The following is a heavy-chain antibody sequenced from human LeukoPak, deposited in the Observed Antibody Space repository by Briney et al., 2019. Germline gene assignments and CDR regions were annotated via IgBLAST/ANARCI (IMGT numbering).Heavy chain of an antibody. Sequence: ASVKVSCKASGYTFTSYYMHWVRQAPGQGLEWMGIINPSGGNTSYAQKLQGRVTMTRDTSTSTVYMELSSLRPEDTAVYYCARGGYGDYSELNNWLDTWGQGTLVTVSS. CDR2: INPSGGNT. CDR3: ARGGYGDYSELNNWLDT. J-gene: IGHJ5*02. CDR1: GYTFTSYY. V-gene: IGHV1-46*01. D-gene: IGHD4-17*01.